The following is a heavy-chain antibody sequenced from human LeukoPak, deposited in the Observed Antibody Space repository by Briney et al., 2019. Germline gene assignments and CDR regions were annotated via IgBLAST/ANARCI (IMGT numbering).Heavy chain of an antibody. D-gene: IGHD3-22*01. J-gene: IGHJ4*02. CDR1: GYTFTTYT. CDR3: ARIVSGDYYFDY. V-gene: IGHV1-3*01. CDR2: INAGNGNT. Sequence: ASVEVSCKASGYTFTTYTTHWVRQAPGQRLEWMGWINAGNGNTKYSQKLQGRLTITRDTSESTAYMELSSLRSEDTAVYYCARIVSGDYYFDYWGQGALVTVSS.